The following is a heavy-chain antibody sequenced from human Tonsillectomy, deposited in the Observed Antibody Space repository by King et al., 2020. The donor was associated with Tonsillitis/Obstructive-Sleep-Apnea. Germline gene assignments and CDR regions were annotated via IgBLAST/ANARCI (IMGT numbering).Heavy chain of an antibody. J-gene: IGHJ4*02. CDR1: GYTFTSYG. CDR2: ISAYNGNT. Sequence: VQLVESGAEVKKPGASVKVSCKASGYTFTSYGISWVRQAPGQGLAWMGWISAYNGNTNYAQKLQGRVTMTTDTSTSTAYMWLRSLRSDDTAVYFCARVKNTIFGVDPFDYWGQGTLVTVSS. CDR3: ARVKNTIFGVDPFDY. D-gene: IGHD3-3*01. V-gene: IGHV1-18*01.